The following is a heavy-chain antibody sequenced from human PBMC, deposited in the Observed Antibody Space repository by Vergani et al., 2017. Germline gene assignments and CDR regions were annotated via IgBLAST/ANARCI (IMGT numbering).Heavy chain of an antibody. Sequence: EVQLVESGGGLVKPGGSLRLSCAASGFTFSSYSMNWVRQAPGKGLEWVSSISSSSSYIYYADSVKGRFTISRDNAKNSLYLQMNSLRAEDTAVYYCARYHISGFHDISSYYVDYWGQGTLVTVSS. D-gene: IGHD3-22*01. J-gene: IGHJ4*02. CDR3: ARYHISGFHDISSYYVDY. CDR2: ISSSSSYI. CDR1: GFTFSSYS. V-gene: IGHV3-21*01.